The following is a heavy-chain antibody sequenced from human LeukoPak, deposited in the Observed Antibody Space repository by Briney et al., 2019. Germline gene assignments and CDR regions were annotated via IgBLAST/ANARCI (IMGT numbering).Heavy chain of an antibody. CDR2: IIPIFGTA. J-gene: IGHJ6*03. V-gene: IGHV1-69*05. CDR1: GGTFSSYA. CDR3: ARAKGYCSSTSCYGTYYYYYMDV. Sequence: GASVKVSCKASGGTFSSYAISWVRQAPGQGLEWMGGIIPIFGTANYAQKFQGRVTITTDESMSTAYMELSSLRSEDTAVYYCARAKGYCSSTSCYGTYYYYYMDVWGKGTTVTVSS. D-gene: IGHD2-2*01.